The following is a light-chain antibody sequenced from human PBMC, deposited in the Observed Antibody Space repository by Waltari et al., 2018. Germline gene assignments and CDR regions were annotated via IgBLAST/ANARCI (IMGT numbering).Light chain of an antibody. CDR3: CSYAASSTWV. CDR2: EVA. CDR1: SSDVGNYNL. J-gene: IGLJ3*02. Sequence: QSALTQPASVSGSPGQSITISCTGTSSDVGNYNLVSWYQQHPGKAPKLMIYEVATRPSGVSTRFSGLQAEDEADYYCCSYAASSTWVFGGGTKLTVL. V-gene: IGLV2-23*02.